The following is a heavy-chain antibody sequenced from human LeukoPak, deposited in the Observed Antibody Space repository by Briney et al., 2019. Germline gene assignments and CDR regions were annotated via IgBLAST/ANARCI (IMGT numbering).Heavy chain of an antibody. CDR1: GGSISSGDYY. J-gene: IGHJ4*02. CDR2: IFYSGSA. Sequence: PSQTLSLTCTVSGGSISSGDYYWNWIRQHPEKSLEWIGYIFYSGSAYYNPSLKSRVTISVDTSKNQFSLKLSSVTAADTAVYYCARGSTLIRGFDYWGQGTLVTVSS. CDR3: ARGSTLIRGFDY. D-gene: IGHD3-10*01. V-gene: IGHV4-31*03.